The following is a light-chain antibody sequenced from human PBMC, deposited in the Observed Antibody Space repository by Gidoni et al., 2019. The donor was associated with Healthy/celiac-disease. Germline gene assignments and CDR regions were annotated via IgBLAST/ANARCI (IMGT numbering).Light chain of an antibody. CDR1: KLGDKY. CDR3: QAWDSSL. Sequence: SYELTQPPSVSVSPGQTASITCPGDKLGDKYACWYQQKPGQSPVLVIYQGSKRPSGIPERFSGSNSGNTATLTISGTQAMDEADYYCQAWDSSLFGTGTKVTVL. J-gene: IGLJ1*01. CDR2: QGS. V-gene: IGLV3-1*01.